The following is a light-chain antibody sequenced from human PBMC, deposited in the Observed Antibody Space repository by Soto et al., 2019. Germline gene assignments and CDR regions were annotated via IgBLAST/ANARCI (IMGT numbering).Light chain of an antibody. CDR2: GAS. CDR3: QKYDTAPLT. V-gene: IGKV1-27*01. Sequence: DIQVTQSPSSLSASLGDRVGITCRASRDISNYLAWYQQKPGQVPRLLISGASTLHSGVPSRFSGSGSGTDFTLTITSLQPEDIATYFCQKYDTAPLTFGGGTKVDIK. CDR1: RDISNY. J-gene: IGKJ4*01.